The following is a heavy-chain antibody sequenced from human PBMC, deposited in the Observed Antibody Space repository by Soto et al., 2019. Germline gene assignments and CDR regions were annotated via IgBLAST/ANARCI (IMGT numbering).Heavy chain of an antibody. CDR2: IIPILGIA. V-gene: IGHV1-69*08. Sequence: QVQLVQSGAEVKKPGSSVKVSCKASGGTFSSYTISWVRQAPGQGLEWMGRIIPILGIANYAQKFQGRVTITADKSTSTAYMDLSSLRSEDTAVYYCARDSPPIAVAATWGQGTLVTVSS. J-gene: IGHJ5*02. CDR1: GGTFSSYT. D-gene: IGHD6-19*01. CDR3: ARDSPPIAVAAT.